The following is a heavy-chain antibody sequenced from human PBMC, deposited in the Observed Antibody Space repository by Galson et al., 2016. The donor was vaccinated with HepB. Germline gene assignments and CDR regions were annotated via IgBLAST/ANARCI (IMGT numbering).Heavy chain of an antibody. Sequence: SETLSLTCAVSGASISDSNWWTWVRHVPGKGLEWIGEIYHTGTSNNNPFLSSRFALSVDKSRNQFPLNLTSVTAADTAVYYCARASIIPGARMIFDPWGQGTLVTVSS. V-gene: IGHV4-4*02. J-gene: IGHJ5*02. CDR3: ARASIIPGARMIFDP. D-gene: IGHD2-2*01. CDR1: GASISDSNW. CDR2: IYHTGTS.